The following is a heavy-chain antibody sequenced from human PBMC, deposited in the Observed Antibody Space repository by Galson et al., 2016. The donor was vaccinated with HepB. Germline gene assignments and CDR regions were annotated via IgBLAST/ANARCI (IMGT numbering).Heavy chain of an antibody. V-gene: IGHV5-51*01. CDR3: ARTQSGFLEWLPPNWFDP. CDR1: GYSFTSYW. D-gene: IGHD3-3*01. Sequence: QSGAEVKAPGESLKISCKGFGYSFTSYWIGWVRQMPGKGLEWMGIIYPGDSDTRYSPSFQGRVTISADKSISTAYLQWSSLKASDTAMYYCARTQSGFLEWLPPNWFDPWGQGTLVTVSS. CDR2: IYPGDSDT. J-gene: IGHJ5*02.